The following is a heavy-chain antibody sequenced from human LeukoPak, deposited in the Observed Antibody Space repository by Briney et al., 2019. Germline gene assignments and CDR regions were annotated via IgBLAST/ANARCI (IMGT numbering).Heavy chain of an antibody. D-gene: IGHD6-19*01. Sequence: PSETLSLTCAVYGGSFSGYYWSWIRQPPGKGLEWIGYIYYSGYTNYNPSLKSRVTISVDTSKNQFSLKLSSVTAADTAVYYCARVPVAAREYFDYWGQGTLVTVSS. J-gene: IGHJ4*02. CDR2: IYYSGYT. V-gene: IGHV4-59*08. CDR1: GGSFSGYY. CDR3: ARVPVAAREYFDY.